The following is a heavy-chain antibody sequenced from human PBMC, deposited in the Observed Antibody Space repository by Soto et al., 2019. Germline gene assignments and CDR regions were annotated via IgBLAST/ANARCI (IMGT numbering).Heavy chain of an antibody. J-gene: IGHJ4*02. CDR2: ISGSGGST. CDR3: ANEFWSGYSSSRYAHY. CDR1: GFTFSSYA. V-gene: IGHV3-23*01. Sequence: GGSLRLPCAASGFTFSSYAMSWVRQAPGKGLEWVSAISGSGGSTYYADSVKGRFTISRDNSKNTLYLQMNSLRAEDTAVYYCANEFWSGYSSSRYAHYWGQGTLVTVSS. D-gene: IGHD3-3*01.